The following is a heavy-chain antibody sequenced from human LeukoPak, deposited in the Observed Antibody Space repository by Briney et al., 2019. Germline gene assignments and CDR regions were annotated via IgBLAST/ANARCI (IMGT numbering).Heavy chain of an antibody. V-gene: IGHV3-72*01. D-gene: IGHD4-17*01. CDR3: TRVCHGDYFDY. CDR1: GFSISNHD. J-gene: IGHJ4*02. CDR2: VRNKPNGYTT. Sequence: GGSLRLSCAASGFSISNHDMNWARQAAGKGLEWVGRVRNKPNGYTTDYGTSVKGRFTISRDDSKNSLYLQMNSLTSEETAVYYCTRVCHGDYFDYWGQGTLVSVSS.